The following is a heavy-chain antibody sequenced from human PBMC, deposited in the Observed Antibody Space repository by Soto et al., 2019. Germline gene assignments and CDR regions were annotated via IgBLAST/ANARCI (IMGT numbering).Heavy chain of an antibody. CDR3: AKDLAALLRPNNWFDP. J-gene: IGHJ5*02. V-gene: IGHV3-30*18. CDR1: GFTFSSYG. D-gene: IGHD6-6*01. Sequence: GGSLRLSCAASGFTFSSYGMHWVRQAPGKGLEWVAVISYDGSNKYYADSVKGRFTISRDNSKNTLYLQMNSLRAEDTAVYYCAKDLAALLRPNNWFDPWGQGTLVTVSS. CDR2: ISYDGSNK.